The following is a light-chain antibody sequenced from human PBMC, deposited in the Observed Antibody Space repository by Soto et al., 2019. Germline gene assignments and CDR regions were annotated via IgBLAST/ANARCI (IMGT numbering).Light chain of an antibody. Sequence: QSVLTQPASVSGSPGQSITISCTGTSSDVGGYNYVSWYQQHPGKAPKLMIYDVSNRPSGVSNRFSGSKSGNTASLTISGLQAEDEADYYCRSYTSSSTVVFGVGTKLTVL. CDR3: RSYTSSSTVV. CDR2: DVS. V-gene: IGLV2-14*01. J-gene: IGLJ2*01. CDR1: SSDVGGYNY.